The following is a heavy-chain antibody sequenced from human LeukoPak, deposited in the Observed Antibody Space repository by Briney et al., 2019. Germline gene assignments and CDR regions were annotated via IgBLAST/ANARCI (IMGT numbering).Heavy chain of an antibody. CDR2: IYYKGDT. CDR3: ARVSGHITYVDF. Sequence: SETLSLTCAVSGASISSGGYFYSWIRQHPGEGLEWLAYIYYKGDTYYNPSLKSRLTISVDTSKNQFSLNLTSVSAADTAVYYCARVSGHITYVDFWGQGTLVTVSS. CDR1: GASISSGGYF. J-gene: IGHJ4*02. V-gene: IGHV4-31*11. D-gene: IGHD3-10*01.